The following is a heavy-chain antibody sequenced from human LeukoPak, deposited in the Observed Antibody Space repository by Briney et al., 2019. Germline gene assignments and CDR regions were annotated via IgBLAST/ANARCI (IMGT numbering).Heavy chain of an antibody. V-gene: IGHV1-18*01. D-gene: IGHD6-19*01. CDR3: ARDMSGWPFDY. Sequence: ASVKVSCRASGYTFSSYGISWVRQAPGQGLEWMGWISAYNGNTNYAQKLQGRVTMTTDTSTSTAYMELRSLRSDDTAVYYCARDMSGWPFDYWGQGTLVTVSS. J-gene: IGHJ4*02. CDR2: ISAYNGNT. CDR1: GYTFSSYG.